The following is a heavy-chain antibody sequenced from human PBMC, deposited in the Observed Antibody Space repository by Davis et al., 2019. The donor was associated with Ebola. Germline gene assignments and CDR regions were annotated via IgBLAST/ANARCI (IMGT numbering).Heavy chain of an antibody. CDR1: GYSFRDYY. CDR3: ATLDILTAYVPYAMDV. D-gene: IGHD3-9*01. J-gene: IGHJ6*02. CDR2: VDPKAGKT. Sequence: ASVKVSCTGSGYSFRDYYIHWLQGAPGKGLEWVGLVDPKAGKTVYAEKFQDRVTITADKSTDIVYMELSSLTYEDTAVYYCATLDILTAYVPYAMDVWGQGTTVTVS. V-gene: IGHV1-69-2*01.